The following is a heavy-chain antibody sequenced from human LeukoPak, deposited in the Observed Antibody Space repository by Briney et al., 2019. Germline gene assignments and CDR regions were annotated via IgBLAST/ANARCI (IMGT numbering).Heavy chain of an antibody. CDR3: AKVITVTQYFDY. CDR1: GFTFSSYS. V-gene: IGHV3-21*01. CDR2: ISSSSSYI. J-gene: IGHJ4*02. D-gene: IGHD4-17*01. Sequence: GGSLRLSCAASGFTFSSYSMNWVRQAPGKGLEWVSSISSSSSYIYYADSVKGRFTISRDNSKNTLYLQMNSLRAEDTAVYYCAKVITVTQYFDYWGQGTLVTVSS.